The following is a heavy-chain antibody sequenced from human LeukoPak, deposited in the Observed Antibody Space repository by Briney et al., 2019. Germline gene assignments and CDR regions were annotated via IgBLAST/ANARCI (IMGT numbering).Heavy chain of an antibody. J-gene: IGHJ4*02. CDR1: GVTFGDYA. CDR2: ISGSGTST. D-gene: IGHD1-26*01. Sequence: GGSLRLSCTASGVTFGDYAMSWVRQAPGKGLEWVSGISGSGTSTYYADSVKGRFTISRDNSKNTLYLHMNSLRAEDTAVYYCAKRGAEVGVSVAPGDYWGQGTLVTVSS. V-gene: IGHV3-23*01. CDR3: AKRGAEVGVSVAPGDY.